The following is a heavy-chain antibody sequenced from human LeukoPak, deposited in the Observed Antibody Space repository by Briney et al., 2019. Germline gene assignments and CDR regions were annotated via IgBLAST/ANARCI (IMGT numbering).Heavy chain of an antibody. D-gene: IGHD3/OR15-3a*01. CDR2: ISYDGSNK. CDR1: GFTFSSYG. V-gene: IGHV3-30*18. CDR3: AKAWSGTVGFDI. Sequence: SGGSLRLSCAASGFTFSSYGMHWVRQAPGKGLEWVAVISYDGSNKYYADSVKGRFTISRDNSKNTLYLQVNSLRAEDTAVYYCAKAWSGTVGFDIWGQGTVVTASS. J-gene: IGHJ3*02.